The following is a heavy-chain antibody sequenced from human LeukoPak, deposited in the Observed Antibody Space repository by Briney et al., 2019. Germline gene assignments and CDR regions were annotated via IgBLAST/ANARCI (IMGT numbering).Heavy chain of an antibody. Sequence: ASVKVSCKASGYTFTSYYMHWVRQAPGQGFEWMGIINPSGGSTSYAQKFQDRVTMTRDTSTSTVYMELSSLRSEDTAVYYCARDVEGTTHFDYWGQGTLVTVSS. J-gene: IGHJ4*02. D-gene: IGHD1-1*01. CDR2: INPSGGST. V-gene: IGHV1-46*01. CDR3: ARDVEGTTHFDY. CDR1: GYTFTSYY.